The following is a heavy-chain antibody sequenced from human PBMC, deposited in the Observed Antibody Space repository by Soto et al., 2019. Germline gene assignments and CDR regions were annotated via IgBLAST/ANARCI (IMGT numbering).Heavy chain of an antibody. CDR3: ARGWGLDP. J-gene: IGHJ5*02. CDR2: IKQDGSEK. Sequence: EVQLVESGGGLVQPGGSLRLSCAASGFTFNSYWMTWVRRAPGKGLAWVANIKQDGSEKYYVDSVKGRFTISRDNAKNSLYLQMNSLRAEDTAVYYCARGWGLDPWGQGTLVTVSS. D-gene: IGHD1-26*01. CDR1: GFTFNSYW. V-gene: IGHV3-7*04.